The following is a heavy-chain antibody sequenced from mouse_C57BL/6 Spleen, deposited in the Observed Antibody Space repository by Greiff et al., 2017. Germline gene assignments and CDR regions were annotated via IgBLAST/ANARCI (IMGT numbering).Heavy chain of an antibody. Sequence: QVQLKQPGAELVKPGASVKLSCKASGYTFTSSWMHWVKQRPGQGLEWIGMIHPNSGSTNYNEKFKSKATLTVDKSSSTAYMQLSSLTSEDSAVYYGARGNYYARDYWGQGTSVTVTS. CDR3: ARGNYYARDY. V-gene: IGHV1-64*01. CDR1: GYTFTSSW. CDR2: IHPNSGST. J-gene: IGHJ4*01.